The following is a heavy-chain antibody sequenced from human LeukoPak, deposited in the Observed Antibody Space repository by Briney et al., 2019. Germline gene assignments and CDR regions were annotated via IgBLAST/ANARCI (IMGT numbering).Heavy chain of an antibody. CDR3: AKGCTNRPLDY. V-gene: IGHV3-23*01. J-gene: IGHJ4*02. D-gene: IGHD1-14*01. CDR1: GFTFSSYA. CDR2: ISRSGGST. Sequence: GGSLRLSCAASGFTFSSYAMSWVRQAPGKGLEWVSAISRSGGSTYYADSVKGRFTISRDNSKNTLYLQMNSLSGEDRAAYYCAKGCTNRPLDYWGQGALVTVSS.